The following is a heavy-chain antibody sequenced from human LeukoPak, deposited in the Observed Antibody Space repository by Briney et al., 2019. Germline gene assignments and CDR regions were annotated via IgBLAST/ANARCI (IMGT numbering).Heavy chain of an antibody. D-gene: IGHD1-7*01. CDR3: AKDLTWNYYSPFDY. CDR2: LTGSGDNT. CDR1: GFTFDTYA. J-gene: IGHJ4*02. Sequence: GGSLRLSCAASGFTFDTYAMTWVRQAPGKGLQWVSCLTGSGDNTFYADSVKGRFTISRDNSKNTLYLQMNSLRPEDTAVYYCAKDLTWNYYSPFDYWGQGTLVTVSS. V-gene: IGHV3-23*01.